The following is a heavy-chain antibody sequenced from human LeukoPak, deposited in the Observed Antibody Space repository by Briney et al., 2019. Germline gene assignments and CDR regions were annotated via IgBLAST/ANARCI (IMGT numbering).Heavy chain of an antibody. CDR1: GGLISTYY. J-gene: IGHJ4*02. D-gene: IGHD2-21*02. CDR3: ASLYGGDLWYYFDY. V-gene: IGHV4-59*01. CDR2: IHSGGST. Sequence: SETLSLTCTVPGGLISTYYWSWIRQPPGKGLEWIAYIHSGGSTNYNPSLKSRVTISADTSRNQFSLKLSSVTAADTAVYYCASLYGGDLWYYFDYWGQGTLVTVSS.